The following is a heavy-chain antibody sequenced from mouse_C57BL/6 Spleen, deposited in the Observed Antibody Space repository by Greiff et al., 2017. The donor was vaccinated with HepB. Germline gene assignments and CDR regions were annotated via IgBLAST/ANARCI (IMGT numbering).Heavy chain of an antibody. J-gene: IGHJ4*01. D-gene: IGHD1-1*01. CDR3: ASVELCATVVATNSYAMGC. CDR1: GYTFTSYD. CDR2: IYPRGGST. V-gene: IGHV1-85*01. Sequence: VQLQQSGPELVNPGASVKLSCKTSGYTFTSYDINWVKRRPGQGLEWIGWIYPRGGSTKYNEKFKGKATLTVDTSSSTAYMELHSLTSEASAVYFCASVELCATVVATNSYAMGCSGEGTSVVVSS.